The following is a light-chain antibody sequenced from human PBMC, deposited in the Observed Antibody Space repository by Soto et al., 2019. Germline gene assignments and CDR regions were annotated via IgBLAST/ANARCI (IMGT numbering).Light chain of an antibody. J-gene: IGKJ2*01. CDR1: QSISSY. V-gene: IGKV1-39*01. Sequence: DIQLTQSPSSPSASVGDSVSITCRASQSISSYLNWYQKKPGKAPKLLIYTASSLQSGVPSRFSGSGSGTDFTLTISSLQPEDFATYYCQQSYSMPPYTFGQGTKLEIK. CDR2: TAS. CDR3: QQSYSMPPYT.